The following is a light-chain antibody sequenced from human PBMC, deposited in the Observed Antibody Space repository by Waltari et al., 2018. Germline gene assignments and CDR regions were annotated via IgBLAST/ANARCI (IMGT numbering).Light chain of an antibody. J-gene: IGKJ2*01. CDR2: GAY. V-gene: IGKV4-1*01. Sequence: DIVMTQSPDSLAVSLGERATINCKSSQSVLYTSNNENYLAWYQQKPGQAPRLLIYGAYTRATGIPARFSGSGSGTEFTLTISSLQSEDFAVYYCQQYNNWPPYTFGQGTKLEIK. CDR3: QQYNNWPPYT. CDR1: QSVLYTSNNENY.